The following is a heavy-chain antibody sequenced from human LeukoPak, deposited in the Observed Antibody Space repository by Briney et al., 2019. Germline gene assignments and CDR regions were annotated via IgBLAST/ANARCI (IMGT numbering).Heavy chain of an antibody. Sequence: GGSLRLSCAASEFTFSSYAMQWVRQAPGKGLEWVSGISASGGNTWYADSVKGRFTISRDNSKNTLYLQMNSLRAEDTAVYYCAKGSPSYDFWSGYYSGALDIWGQGTMVTVSS. CDR1: EFTFSSYA. CDR2: ISASGGNT. CDR3: AKGSPSYDFWSGYYSGALDI. J-gene: IGHJ3*02. V-gene: IGHV3-23*01. D-gene: IGHD3-3*01.